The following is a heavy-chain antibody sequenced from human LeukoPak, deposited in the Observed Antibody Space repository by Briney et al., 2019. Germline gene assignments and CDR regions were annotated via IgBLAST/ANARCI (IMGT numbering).Heavy chain of an antibody. D-gene: IGHD3-16*01. CDR1: GFSFSNYW. J-gene: IGHJ4*02. V-gene: IGHV3-7*03. CDR3: GRAWGIDY. Sequence: GGSLRLSCAASGFSFSNYWMNWVRQAPGKGLEWVASIKQDGSERLYVDSVKGRFTISRDNAKNSLYLQMNSLRAEDTAVYYCGRAWGIDYWGQGTLVTVSS. CDR2: IKQDGSER.